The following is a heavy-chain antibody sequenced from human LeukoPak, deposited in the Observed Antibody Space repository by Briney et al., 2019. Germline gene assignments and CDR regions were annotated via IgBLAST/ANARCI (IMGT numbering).Heavy chain of an antibody. V-gene: IGHV3-23*01. Sequence: GGSLRLSCAASGFTFSNFAMMWVRQAPGTGLQWVSTITGYGATFYADSVRGRFTIFRDTSMNTLFLQMNSLGDEDTAVYYCAKGAAAGKVDWFDPWGQGTLVTVSS. D-gene: IGHD6-13*01. CDR3: AKGAAAGKVDWFDP. J-gene: IGHJ5*02. CDR1: GFTFSNFA. CDR2: ITGYGAT.